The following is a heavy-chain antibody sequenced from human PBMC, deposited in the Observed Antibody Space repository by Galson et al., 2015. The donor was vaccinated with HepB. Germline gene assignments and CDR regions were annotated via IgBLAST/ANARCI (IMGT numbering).Heavy chain of an antibody. V-gene: IGHV5-10-1*01. CDR3: ARHGHDYGDQNDAFDI. J-gene: IGHJ3*02. D-gene: IGHD4-17*01. CDR2: IDPSDSYT. CDR1: GYSFTSYW. Sequence: QSGAEVKKPGESLRISCKGSGYSFTSYWISWVRQMPGKGLEWMGRIDPSDSYTNYSPSFQGHVTISADKSISTAYLQWSSLKASDTAMYYCARHGHDYGDQNDAFDIWGQGTMVTVSS.